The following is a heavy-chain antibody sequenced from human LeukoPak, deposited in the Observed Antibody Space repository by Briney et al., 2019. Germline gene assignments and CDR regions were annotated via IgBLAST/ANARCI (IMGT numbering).Heavy chain of an antibody. CDR1: GFTLSSYA. CDR2: ISGSGGST. Sequence: GGSLRLSCAASGFTLSSYAMSWVRQAPGKGLEWVSFISGSGGSTNYADSVKGRFTISRDNSKNTVYLQMNTLRAEDTALYYCAKHSDCSGSTCYKFDYWGQGSLVTASS. CDR3: AKHSDCSGSTCYKFDY. J-gene: IGHJ4*02. D-gene: IGHD2-15*01. V-gene: IGHV3-23*01.